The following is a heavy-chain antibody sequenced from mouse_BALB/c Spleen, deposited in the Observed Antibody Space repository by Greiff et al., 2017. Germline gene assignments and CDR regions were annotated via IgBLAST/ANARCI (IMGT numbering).Heavy chain of an antibody. J-gene: IGHJ3*01. CDR2: ISSGSSTI. Sequence: EVKLVESGGGLVQPGGSRKLSCAASGFTFSSFGMHWVRQAPEKGLEWVAYISSGSSTIYYADTVKGRFTISRDNPKNTLFLQMTSLRSEDTAMYYCARSGSYYGNWFAYWGQGTLVTVSA. CDR1: GFTFSSFG. D-gene: IGHD2-10*01. V-gene: IGHV5-17*02. CDR3: ARSGSYYGNWFAY.